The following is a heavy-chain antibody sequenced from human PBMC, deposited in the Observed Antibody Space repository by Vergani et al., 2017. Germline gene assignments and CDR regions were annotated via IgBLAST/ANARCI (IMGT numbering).Heavy chain of an antibody. V-gene: IGHV3-9*01. Sequence: DVHLAESGGGFFQPGGSLRLSCSASGFSFNSYWMHWVRQAPGKGLEWVSGISWNSGSIGYADSVKGRFTISRDNAKNSLYLQMNSLRAEDTALYYCAKDIRPGSSGTFDAFDIWGQGTMVTVSS. J-gene: IGHJ3*02. CDR2: ISWNSGSI. CDR3: AKDIRPGSSGTFDAFDI. CDR1: GFSFNSYW. D-gene: IGHD5-12*01.